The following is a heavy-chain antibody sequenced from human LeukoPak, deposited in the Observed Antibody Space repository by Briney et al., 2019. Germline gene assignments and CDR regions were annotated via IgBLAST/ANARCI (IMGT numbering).Heavy chain of an antibody. V-gene: IGHV3-74*01. J-gene: IGHJ4*02. D-gene: IGHD2/OR15-2a*01. CDR3: VSFYETY. CDR1: XNYW. Sequence: SLRLSXXASXNYWMHWVRQAPGKGLVGVSHINSDGSWTGYADSVKGRFTISKDNAKNTVYLQMNSLRAEDTAVYYCVSFYETYWGRGTLVTVSS. CDR2: INSDGSWT.